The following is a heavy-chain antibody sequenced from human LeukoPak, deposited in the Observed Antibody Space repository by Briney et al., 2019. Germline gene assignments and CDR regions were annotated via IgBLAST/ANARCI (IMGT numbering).Heavy chain of an antibody. CDR1: GYKFTSYG. CDR2: ISAYNGNT. J-gene: IGHJ5*02. Sequence: GASVKVSCRASGYKFTSYGISWVRQAPGQGLEWMGWISAYNGNTNYAQKLQGRVTMTTDTSTSTAYMELRSLRSDDTAVYYCARRGRLLYSSTVWFDPWGQGTLVTVSS. V-gene: IGHV1-18*01. D-gene: IGHD6-13*01. CDR3: ARRGRLLYSSTVWFDP.